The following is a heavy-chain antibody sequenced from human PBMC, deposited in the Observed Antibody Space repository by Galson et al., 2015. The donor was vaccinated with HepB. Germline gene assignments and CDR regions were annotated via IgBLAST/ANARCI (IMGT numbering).Heavy chain of an antibody. Sequence: TLSLTCTVSGDSISSSYWSWIRQPPGKGLEWIGFTYYTGNIHYNPSFSSRVTISIDRSKNQFSLSLTSVTAADTAVYYCARFSRSSRLTFDIWGQGTLVTVSS. J-gene: IGHJ3*02. CDR3: ARFSRSSRLTFDI. D-gene: IGHD6-25*01. CDR1: GDSISSSY. CDR2: TYYTGNI. V-gene: IGHV4-59*12.